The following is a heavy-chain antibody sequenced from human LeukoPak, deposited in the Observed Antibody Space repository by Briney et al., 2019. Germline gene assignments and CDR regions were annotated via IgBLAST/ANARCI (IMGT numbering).Heavy chain of an antibody. D-gene: IGHD6-6*01. CDR3: ASRYGSSYY. CDR2: ISAGGFTT. V-gene: IGHV3-23*01. Sequence: PGGSLRLSCAASGFTFSSSYVMTWVRQAPGKGLEWVSTISAGGFTTSYADSVKGRFTISRDISKSTLYLQVNSLRVEDTAVYYCASRYGSSYYWGQGTLVTVSS. J-gene: IGHJ4*02. CDR1: GFTFSSSYV.